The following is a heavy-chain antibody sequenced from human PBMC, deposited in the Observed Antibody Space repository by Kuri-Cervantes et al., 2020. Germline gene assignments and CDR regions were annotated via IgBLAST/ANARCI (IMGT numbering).Heavy chain of an antibody. CDR1: GYTFTSYA. D-gene: IGHD4-17*01. J-gene: IGHJ4*02. CDR2: INAGNGNT. Sequence: ASVKVSCKASGYTFTSYAMHWVRQAPGQRLEWMGWINAGNGNTKYSQKFQGRVTITRDTSASTAYMELSSLRSEDTAVYYCARLTVTNKRTTVDYWGQGTPVTVSS. V-gene: IGHV1-3*01. CDR3: ARLTVTNKRTTVDY.